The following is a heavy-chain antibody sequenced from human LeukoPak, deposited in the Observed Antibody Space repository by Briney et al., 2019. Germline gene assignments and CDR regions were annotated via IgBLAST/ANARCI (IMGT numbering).Heavy chain of an antibody. CDR1: GYTFTSYA. V-gene: IGHV1-3*01. CDR2: INAGNGNT. CDR3: QAVLGSTMGYFQH. J-gene: IGHJ1*01. D-gene: IGHD3-10*01. Sequence: GASVKVSCKASGYTFTSYAMHWVRQAPGQRLEWMGWINAGNGNTKYSQKFQGRVTITRDTSASTAYMELSSLRSEDTAVYYCQAVLGSTMGYFQHWGQGTLVTVSS.